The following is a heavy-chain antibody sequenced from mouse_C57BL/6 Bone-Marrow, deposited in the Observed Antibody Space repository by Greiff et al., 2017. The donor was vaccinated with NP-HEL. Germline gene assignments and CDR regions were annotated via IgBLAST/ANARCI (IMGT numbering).Heavy chain of an antibody. CDR3: ARWGCYCYFDV. Sequence: QVQLKPPGAELVMPGASVKLSCKASGYTFTSYWMHWVKQRPGPGLACLGEIDPSASYTKYNQKCKGKSTLTVDKSSSTAYMQLSSLTSEDSAVYYCARWGCYCYFDVWGTGTTVTVAS. J-gene: IGHJ1*03. CDR2: IDPSASYT. V-gene: IGHV1-69*01. CDR1: GYTFTSYW.